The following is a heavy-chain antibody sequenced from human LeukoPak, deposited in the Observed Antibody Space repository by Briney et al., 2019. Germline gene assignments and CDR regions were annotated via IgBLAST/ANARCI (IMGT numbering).Heavy chain of an antibody. CDR2: IDKSGSSI. J-gene: IGHJ6*04. V-gene: IGHV3-11*04. D-gene: IGHD3-16*01. Sequence: PGGSLRLACAASGFTFSDHYMSWIRQAPGKGLEWVSYIDKSGSSISYADSVKGRFTISRDNANNLLFLQMNSLRVEDTAVFYCARGHWGLDVWGKGTTVTASS. CDR1: GFTFSDHY. CDR3: ARGHWGLDV.